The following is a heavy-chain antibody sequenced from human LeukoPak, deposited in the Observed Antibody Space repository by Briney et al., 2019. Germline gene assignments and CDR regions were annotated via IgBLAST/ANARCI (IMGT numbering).Heavy chain of an antibody. CDR1: GGSFSSYY. V-gene: IGHV4-59*10. CDR2: IYTSGST. D-gene: IGHD6-19*01. CDR3: ARVLSSGYDY. Sequence: PSETLSLTCAVYGGSFSSYYWSWIRQPAGKGLEWIGRIYTSGSTNYNPSLKSRVTISVDTSKNQFSLKLSSVTAADTAVYYCARVLSSGYDYWGQGTLVTVSS. J-gene: IGHJ4*02.